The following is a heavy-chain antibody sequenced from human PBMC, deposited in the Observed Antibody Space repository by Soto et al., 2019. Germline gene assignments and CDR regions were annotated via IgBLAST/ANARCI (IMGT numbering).Heavy chain of an antibody. J-gene: IGHJ4*02. D-gene: IGHD6-19*01. CDR1: GYTFTSYG. V-gene: IGHV1-3*01. Sequence: ASVKVSCKASGYTFTSYGISWVRQAPGQRLEWMGWINAGNGNTKYSQKFQGRVTITRDTSASTAYMELRSLRSDDTAVYYCAREAVSGRTGFDYWGQGTLVTVSS. CDR2: INAGNGNT. CDR3: AREAVSGRTGFDY.